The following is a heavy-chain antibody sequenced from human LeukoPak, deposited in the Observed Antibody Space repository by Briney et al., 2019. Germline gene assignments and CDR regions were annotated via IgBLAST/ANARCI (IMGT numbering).Heavy chain of an antibody. D-gene: IGHD2-21*01. J-gene: IGHJ6*02. CDR1: GGTFSSYA. V-gene: IGHV1-69*04. CDR2: IIPILGIA. Sequence: ASVKVSCKASGGTFSSYAISWVRQAPGQGLEWMGRIIPILGIANYAQKFQGRVTITADKSTSTAYMELSSLRSEDTAVYYCASRHIVVVAGMDVWGQGTTVTVSS. CDR3: ASRHIVVVAGMDV.